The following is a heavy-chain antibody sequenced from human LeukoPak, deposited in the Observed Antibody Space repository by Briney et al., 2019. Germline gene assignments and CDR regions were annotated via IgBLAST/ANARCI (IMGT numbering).Heavy chain of an antibody. CDR3: ARVAGGYSYGPLDY. V-gene: IGHV3-7*01. CDR1: GFTFSSYW. J-gene: IGHJ4*02. CDR2: IKQDGNEK. D-gene: IGHD5-18*01. Sequence: GGSLRLSCAASGFTFSSYWMSWVRQAPGKGLEWVANIKQDGNEKNYVDSVKGRFAISRDNAKTSVFLEVNSLRAEDTAIYFCARVAGGYSYGPLDYWGPGALVVVSS.